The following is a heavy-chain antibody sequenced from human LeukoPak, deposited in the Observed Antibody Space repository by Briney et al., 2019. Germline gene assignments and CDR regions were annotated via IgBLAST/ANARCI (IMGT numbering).Heavy chain of an antibody. J-gene: IGHJ3*02. CDR3: AREGVYCSSTSCRASVAFDI. D-gene: IGHD2-2*01. Sequence: GASVKVSCKASGGTFSSYAISWVRQAPGQGLEWMGGIIPIFGTANYAQKFQGRVTITADESTSTAYMELSSLRSEDTAVYYCAREGVYCSSTSCRASVAFDIWGQGTMVTVSS. V-gene: IGHV1-69*01. CDR2: IIPIFGTA. CDR1: GGTFSSYA.